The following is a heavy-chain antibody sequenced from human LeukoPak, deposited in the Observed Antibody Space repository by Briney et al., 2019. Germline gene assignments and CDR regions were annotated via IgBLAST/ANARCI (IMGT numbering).Heavy chain of an antibody. Sequence: PSETLSLTCTVSGGSISSYYWSWIRQPPGKGLEWIGYIYYSGSTNYNPSLKSRVTISVDTSKNQFSLKLSSVTAADTAVYYCARESGGGYYYYYYMDVWGKGTTVTVSS. CDR2: IYYSGST. D-gene: IGHD2-15*01. J-gene: IGHJ6*03. CDR3: ARESGGGYYYYYYMDV. V-gene: IGHV4-59*01. CDR1: GGSISSYY.